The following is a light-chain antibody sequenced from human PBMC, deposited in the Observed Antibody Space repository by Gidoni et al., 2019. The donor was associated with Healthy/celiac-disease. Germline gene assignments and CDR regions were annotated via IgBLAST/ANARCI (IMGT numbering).Light chain of an antibody. V-gene: IGKV3-11*01. J-gene: IGKJ2*01. CDR2: DAS. Sequence: EIVLTQSPATLSLSPGERATLSCRASQSVSSYLAWYQQKPDQAPRLLIYDASNRATGIPARFSGSGSGTDFTLTISSLEPEDFAVYYCQQRSNWPQYTFGQGTKLEIK. CDR1: QSVSSY. CDR3: QQRSNWPQYT.